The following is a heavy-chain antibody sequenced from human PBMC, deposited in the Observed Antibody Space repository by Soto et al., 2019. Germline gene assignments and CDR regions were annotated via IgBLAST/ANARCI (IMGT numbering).Heavy chain of an antibody. CDR1: GFTFSSYA. Sequence: PGGSLRLSCAASGFTFSSYAMSWVRQAPGKGLEWVSAISGSGGTTFYADSVKGRFTFSRDNSKNTLYLQMNSLRAEDTAVYYCAKCGGSCYLKGIDCWGQGTLVTVSS. CDR3: AKCGGSCYLKGIDC. V-gene: IGHV3-23*01. J-gene: IGHJ4*02. D-gene: IGHD2-15*01. CDR2: ISGSGGTT.